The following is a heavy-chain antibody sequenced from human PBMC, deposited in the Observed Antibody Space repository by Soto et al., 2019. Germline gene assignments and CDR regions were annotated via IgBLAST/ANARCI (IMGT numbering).Heavy chain of an antibody. CDR1: GYTLTSYY. CDR3: ARGISTTRYYYYYGMDV. CDR2: INPSGGIT. Sequence: ASVKVSCKASGYTLTSYYLHWVRQAPGQGPEWMGIINPSGGITNDAQKFQDRVTMTSDTSTSTVYMELSSLRSEDTDVYYCARGISTTRYYYYYGMDVWGQGTTVTVSS. V-gene: IGHV1-46*01. J-gene: IGHJ6*02. D-gene: IGHD2-2*01.